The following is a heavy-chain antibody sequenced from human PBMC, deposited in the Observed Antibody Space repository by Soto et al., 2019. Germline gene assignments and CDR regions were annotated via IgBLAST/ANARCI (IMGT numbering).Heavy chain of an antibody. Sequence: SETLSLTCAVSGGSISSGGYSWSWIRQPPGKGLEWIGYIYHSGSTYYNPSLKSRVTISVDRSKNQFSLKLSSVTAADTAVYYCARVRGFRPTDDAFDIWGQGTMVTVSS. V-gene: IGHV4-30-2*01. J-gene: IGHJ3*02. CDR1: GGSISSGGYS. CDR3: ARVRGFRPTDDAFDI. CDR2: IYHSGST. D-gene: IGHD2-21*01.